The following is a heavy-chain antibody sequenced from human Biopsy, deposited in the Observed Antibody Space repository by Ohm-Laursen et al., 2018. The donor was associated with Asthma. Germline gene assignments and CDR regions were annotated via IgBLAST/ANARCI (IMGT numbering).Heavy chain of an antibody. CDR1: GGTFSSYA. Sequence: SAKVSCKAPGGTFSSYAISWVRHAPGQGLEWMGGIIPIFGTANYAQKFQGRVTITADESTSTAYMELSSLRSEDTAVYYCARDPHNPYLASLRTKFNYYYYGMDVWGQGTTVTVSS. CDR2: IIPIFGTA. V-gene: IGHV1-69*13. D-gene: IGHD1-7*01. J-gene: IGHJ6*02. CDR3: ARDPHNPYLASLRTKFNYYYYGMDV.